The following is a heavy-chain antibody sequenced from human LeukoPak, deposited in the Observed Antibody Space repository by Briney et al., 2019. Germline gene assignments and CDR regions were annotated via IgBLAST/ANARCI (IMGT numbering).Heavy chain of an antibody. CDR1: GFTFSSYS. CDR3: ARGNIVVVPAAIVHYYYYMDV. D-gene: IGHD2-2*02. Sequence: GGSLRLSCAASGFTFSSYSMNWVCQAPGKGPEWVSYISSSSSTIYYADSVKGRFTISRDNAKNSLYLQMNSLRAEDTAVYYCARGNIVVVPAAIVHYYYYMDVWGKGTTVTVSS. V-gene: IGHV3-48*01. J-gene: IGHJ6*03. CDR2: ISSSSSTI.